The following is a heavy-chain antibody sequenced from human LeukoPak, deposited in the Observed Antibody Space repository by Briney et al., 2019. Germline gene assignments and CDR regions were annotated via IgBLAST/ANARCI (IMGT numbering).Heavy chain of an antibody. CDR1: GFTFSSYW. D-gene: IGHD6-6*01. CDR3: ARNPSSSSAFLDY. V-gene: IGHV3-7*01. Sequence: GGSLRLSCAASGFTFSSYWMSWVRQAPGKGLEWVANIKQDGSEKYYVDSVKGRFTISRDNAKNSLYLQMNSLRAEDTAVYYCARNPSSSSAFLDYWGQGTLVTVSS. J-gene: IGHJ4*02. CDR2: IKQDGSEK.